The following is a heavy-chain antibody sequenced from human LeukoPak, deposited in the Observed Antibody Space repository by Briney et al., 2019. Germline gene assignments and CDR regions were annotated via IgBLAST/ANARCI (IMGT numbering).Heavy chain of an antibody. Sequence: GGSLRLSCAASGFTFSSYDMHWVRQATGKGLEWVSAIGTAGDTYYPGSVKGRFTISRENAKNSLYLQMNSLRAGDTAVYYCARAGWGFGELFFFDYWGQGTLVTVSS. V-gene: IGHV3-13*01. CDR1: GFTFSSYD. D-gene: IGHD3-10*01. CDR2: IGTAGDT. CDR3: ARAGWGFGELFFFDY. J-gene: IGHJ4*02.